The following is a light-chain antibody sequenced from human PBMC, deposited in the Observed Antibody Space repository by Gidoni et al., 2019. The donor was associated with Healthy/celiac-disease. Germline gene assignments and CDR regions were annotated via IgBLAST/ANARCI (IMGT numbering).Light chain of an antibody. CDR1: QSVSSY. CDR3: QQRSNWPPYT. CDR2: DAS. Sequence: EIVLTQSPATLSLSPGERATLSCRARQSVSSYLAWYQQKPGQAPRLLIYDASNRATCIPARFSGSWSGTDFTLTISSLEPEDFAVYYCQQRSNWPPYTFGQGTKLEIK. V-gene: IGKV3-11*01. J-gene: IGKJ2*01.